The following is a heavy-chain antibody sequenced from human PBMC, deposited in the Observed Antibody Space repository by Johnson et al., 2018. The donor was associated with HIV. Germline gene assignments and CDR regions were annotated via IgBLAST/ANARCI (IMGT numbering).Heavy chain of an antibody. Sequence: VQLVESGGGVVQPGRSLRLSCAASGFTFDDYAMHWVRQAPGKGLEWVSGISWNSGSIGYADSVKGRFTISRDNAKNSLYLQMNSLRAEDTALYHCAKDGLHQLIDYGDYADRVWAVGATTAFDIWGQGTLVTVSS. V-gene: IGHV3-9*01. J-gene: IGHJ3*02. D-gene: IGHD4-17*01. CDR1: GFTFDDYA. CDR3: AKDGLHQLIDYGDYADRVWAVGATTAFDI. CDR2: ISWNSGSI.